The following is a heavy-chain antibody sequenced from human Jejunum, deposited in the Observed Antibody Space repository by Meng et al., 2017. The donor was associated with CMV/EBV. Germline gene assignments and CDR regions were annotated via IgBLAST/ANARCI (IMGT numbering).Heavy chain of an antibody. J-gene: IGHJ6*02. D-gene: IGHD2-15*01. V-gene: IGHV1-2*02. CDR3: AREGDIVFPSTIISYHYAMDV. CDR2: INPGSGAT. CDR1: Y. Sequence: YILWVRRAPVQGLEWMGWINPGSGATSYAQEFRGRVTMTRDTSTKTAYMELSRLRPDDTAVYFCAREGDIVFPSTIISYHYAMDVWGQGTTVTVSS.